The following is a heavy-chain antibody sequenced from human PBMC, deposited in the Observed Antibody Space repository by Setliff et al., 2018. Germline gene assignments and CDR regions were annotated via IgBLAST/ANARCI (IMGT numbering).Heavy chain of an antibody. CDR3: ARVTIAVAGYFDF. D-gene: IGHD6-19*01. CDR2: ISPSGGST. J-gene: IGHJ4*02. V-gene: IGHV1-46*01. Sequence: ASVKVSCKASGYTFTSYYMHWVRQAPGQGLEWMGIISPSGGSTSYAQKFQGRVTMTRDTSTSTVYMELSSLRSDDTAVYYCARVTIAVAGYFDFWGQGTLVTVSS. CDR1: GYTFTSYY.